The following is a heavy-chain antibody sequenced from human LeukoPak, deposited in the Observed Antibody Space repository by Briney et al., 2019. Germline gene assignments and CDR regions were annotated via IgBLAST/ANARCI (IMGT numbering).Heavy chain of an antibody. D-gene: IGHD3-22*01. Sequence: PSETLSLTCTVSGGSISSSFYWGWIRQPPGKGLEWIGYIYYSGSTNYNPSLKSRVTISVDTSKNQFSLKLSSVTAADTAVYYCARHFPDSSGYYFQHWGQGTLVTVSS. CDR3: ARHFPDSSGYYFQH. J-gene: IGHJ1*01. CDR2: IYYSGST. V-gene: IGHV4-59*08. CDR1: GGSISSSFY.